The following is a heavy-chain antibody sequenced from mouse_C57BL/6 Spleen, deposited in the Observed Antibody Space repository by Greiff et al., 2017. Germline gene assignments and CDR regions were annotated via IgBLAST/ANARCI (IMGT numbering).Heavy chain of an antibody. Sequence: EVKLVESGGGLVKPGGSLKLSCAASGFTFSSYAMSWVRQTPEKRLEWVATISDGGSYTYYPDNVQGRFTISRDNAKNNLYLQMSHLKSEDTAMYYWARDQALSNFYYAMDYGGQGTSVTVSS. CDR1: GFTFSSYA. J-gene: IGHJ4*01. CDR3: ARDQALSNFYYAMDY. V-gene: IGHV5-4*01. D-gene: IGHD2-5*01. CDR2: ISDGGSYT.